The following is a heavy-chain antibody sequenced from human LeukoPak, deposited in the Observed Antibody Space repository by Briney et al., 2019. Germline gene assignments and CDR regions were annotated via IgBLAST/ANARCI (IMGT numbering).Heavy chain of an antibody. CDR3: ARGGRGSLVVVVDY. D-gene: IGHD1-26*01. J-gene: IGHJ4*02. CDR2: KSYDGSNK. Sequence: AGGSLRLSCAASGFTFSSYAMHWVRQAPGKGLEWVAVKSYDGSNKYYADSVKGRFTISRDNSKNTLYLQMNSLRAEDTAVYYCARGGRGSLVVVVDYWGQGTLVTVSS. V-gene: IGHV3-30-3*01. CDR1: GFTFSSYA.